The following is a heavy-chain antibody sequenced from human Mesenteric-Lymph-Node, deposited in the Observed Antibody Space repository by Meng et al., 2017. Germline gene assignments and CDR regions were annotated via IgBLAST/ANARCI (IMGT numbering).Heavy chain of an antibody. D-gene: IGHD3-3*01. V-gene: IGHV1-18*01. CDR2: ISAYNGNT. Sequence: VRVGRSGAEVKKPGASVKVSCKASGYTFTSYGISWVRQAPGQGLEWMGWISAYNGNTNYAQKLQGRVTMTTDTSTSTAYMELRSLRSDDTAVYYCARMPVYYDFWSGSRTNFDYWGQGTLVTVSS. CDR3: ARMPVYYDFWSGSRTNFDY. J-gene: IGHJ4*02. CDR1: GYTFTSYG.